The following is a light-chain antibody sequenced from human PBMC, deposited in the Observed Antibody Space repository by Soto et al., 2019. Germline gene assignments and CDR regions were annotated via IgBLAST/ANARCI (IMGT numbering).Light chain of an antibody. Sequence: QSALTQPASVSGSPGQSITISCTGTSSDVGGYNWVAWYQQHPGKAPKLMICDVSNRPSGVSNRFSGSKSGNTASLTISGLQAEDEAEYYCSSYTSSNSVVFGGGTKLTVL. CDR2: DVS. J-gene: IGLJ3*02. CDR1: SSDVGGYNW. CDR3: SSYTSSNSVV. V-gene: IGLV2-14*03.